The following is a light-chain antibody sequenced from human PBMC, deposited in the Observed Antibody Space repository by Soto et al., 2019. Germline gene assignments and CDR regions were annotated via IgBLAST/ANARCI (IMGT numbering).Light chain of an antibody. CDR3: RQGLQTSLT. Sequence: DIVMTQSPLSLPFTPGEPASISCRSSQSLLGGDGKNYLDWYLQKPGQSPYLLIYLGSNRASGVSDRFSGSGSGTEFTLRITRVEAEDVGVYYCRQGLQTSLTFGGGTKVEIK. CDR2: LGS. CDR1: QSLLGGDGKNY. J-gene: IGKJ4*01. V-gene: IGKV2-28*01.